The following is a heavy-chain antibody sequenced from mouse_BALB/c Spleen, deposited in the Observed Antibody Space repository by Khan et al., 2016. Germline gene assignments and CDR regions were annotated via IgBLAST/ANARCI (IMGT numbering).Heavy chain of an antibody. CDR1: GFNIKDTY. V-gene: IGHV14-3*02. J-gene: IGHJ3*01. Sequence: AQLQQSGAELVKPGASVKLSCTASGFNIKDTYMHWVKQRPEQGLEWIGRIDTANGNTTYDPKFQGKATITADTSANTADLQLSSLTYEDTAVYYCARSPYDYDVGFAYWGQGTLVTVSA. CDR2: IDTANGNT. CDR3: ARSPYDYDVGFAY. D-gene: IGHD2-4*01.